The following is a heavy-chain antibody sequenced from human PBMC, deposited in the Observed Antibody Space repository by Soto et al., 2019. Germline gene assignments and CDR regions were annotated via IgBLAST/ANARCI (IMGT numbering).Heavy chain of an antibody. D-gene: IGHD5-18*01. CDR3: ARDGGYSYGTYYYYYGMEV. V-gene: IGHV1-2*04. CDR1: GYTFTGYY. Sequence: ASVKVSCKASGYTFTGYYMHWVRQAPGQGLEWMGWINPNSGGTNYAQKFQGWVTMTRDTSISTAYMELSRLRSDDTAVYYCARDGGYSYGTYYYYYGMEVWGQGTTVTVSS. J-gene: IGHJ6*02. CDR2: INPNSGGT.